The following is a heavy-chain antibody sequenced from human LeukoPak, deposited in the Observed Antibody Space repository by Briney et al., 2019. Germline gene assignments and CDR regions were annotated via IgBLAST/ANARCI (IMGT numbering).Heavy chain of an antibody. D-gene: IGHD2/OR15-2a*01. Sequence: GGSLRLSCAASGFTFNNHWMSWVRQAPGKGLEWVANIKQNGGEEWYVDSVKGRFTISRDNAKNTLYLQMSSLRAEDTAVYYCARDQYIVIGPIVLKTDALNFGGQGTRVTVS. CDR3: ARDQYIVIGPIVLKTDALNF. V-gene: IGHV3-7*01. CDR2: IKQNGGEE. J-gene: IGHJ3*01. CDR1: GFTFNNHW.